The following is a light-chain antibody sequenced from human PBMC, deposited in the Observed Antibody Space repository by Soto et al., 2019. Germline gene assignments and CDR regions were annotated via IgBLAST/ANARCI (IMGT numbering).Light chain of an antibody. CDR1: QSVSSY. Sequence: EIVLTQSPATLSLSPGERATLSCRASQSVSSYLAWYQQKPGQAPRLLIYDASNRATGIPARFSGSGSRTECTLLISSLEPEDFAVYYCQQRSNWPPFTFGGGTKVEIK. CDR2: DAS. V-gene: IGKV3-11*01. CDR3: QQRSNWPPFT. J-gene: IGKJ4*01.